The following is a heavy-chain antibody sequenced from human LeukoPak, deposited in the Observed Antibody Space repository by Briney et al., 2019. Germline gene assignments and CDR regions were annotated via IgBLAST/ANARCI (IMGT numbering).Heavy chain of an antibody. CDR2: VDPEDGET. CDR1: GYTFTDYY. CDR3: ATDRYSSGWFPPAGDY. J-gene: IGHJ4*02. D-gene: IGHD6-19*01. V-gene: IGHV1-69-2*01. Sequence: GASVKVSCKASGYTFTDYYMHWVQQAPGKGLEWMGRVDPEDGETIYAEKFQGRVTITADTSTDTAYMELSSLRSEDTAVYYCATDRYSSGWFPPAGDYWGQGTLVTASS.